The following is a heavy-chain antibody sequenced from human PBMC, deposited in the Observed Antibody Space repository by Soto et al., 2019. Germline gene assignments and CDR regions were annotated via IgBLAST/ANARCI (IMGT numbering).Heavy chain of an antibody. D-gene: IGHD2-2*01. V-gene: IGHV4-31*03. Sequence: SETLSLTCSVSGGSINSGDYYWSWIRQHPGKGLEWIGYIYYSGSTYYNPSLKSRVTISIDTSKNQFSLKLSSVTAADTAVYYCARGDVVVPAATPLSAHQLAFDPWGQGTLVTVSS. CDR1: GGSINSGDYY. J-gene: IGHJ5*02. CDR3: ARGDVVVPAATPLSAHQLAFDP. CDR2: IYYSGST.